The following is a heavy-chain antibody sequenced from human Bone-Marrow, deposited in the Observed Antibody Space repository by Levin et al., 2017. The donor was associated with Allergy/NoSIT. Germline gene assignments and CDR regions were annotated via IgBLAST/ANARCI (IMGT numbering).Heavy chain of an antibody. V-gene: IGHV3-9*01. Sequence: SLKISCAASGFTFEDYAMHWVRQGPGKGLEWVSSINWNSGSKGYAESVKGRFIISRDNANNSLYLQMNTLRGEDTALYYCAKDIGALRGAYFFGMDAWGQGTTVIVSS. CDR3: AKDIGALRGAYFFGMDA. J-gene: IGHJ6*02. D-gene: IGHD3-16*01. CDR1: GFTFEDYA. CDR2: INWNSGSK.